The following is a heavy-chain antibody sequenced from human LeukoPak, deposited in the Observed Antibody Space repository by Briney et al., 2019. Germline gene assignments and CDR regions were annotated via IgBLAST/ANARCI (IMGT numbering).Heavy chain of an antibody. CDR3: ARHIVTTIWGFDP. CDR1: GGSISSADYY. V-gene: IGHV4-30-4*08. CDR2: ISYSGST. Sequence: SETLSLTCTVSGGSISSADYYWSWIRQPPGKGLEWIGYISYSGSTYYNASLKSRVTMSLDTSKNQFSLKLSSVTAADTAVYYCARHIVTTIWGFDPWGQGTLVTVSS. J-gene: IGHJ5*02. D-gene: IGHD5-12*01.